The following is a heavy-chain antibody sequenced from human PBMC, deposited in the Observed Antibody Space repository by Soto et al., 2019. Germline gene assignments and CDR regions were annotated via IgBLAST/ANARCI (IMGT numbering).Heavy chain of an antibody. Sequence: PSETLSLTCAVYGGSFSGYYWSWIRQSPGKGLEWIGEINHSGSTNYNPSLKSRVNISVDTPKNQFSLKLSAVTAADTAVYYCARYHYYYYGMDVWGQGTTVTVSS. CDR2: INHSGST. V-gene: IGHV4-34*01. CDR3: ARYHYYYYGMDV. CDR1: GGSFSGYY. J-gene: IGHJ6*02.